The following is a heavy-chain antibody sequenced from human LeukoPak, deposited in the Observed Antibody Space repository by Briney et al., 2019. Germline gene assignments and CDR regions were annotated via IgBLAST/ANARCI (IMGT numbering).Heavy chain of an antibody. D-gene: IGHD6-13*01. CDR2: ISAYNGNT. Sequence: ASVKVSCKASGYTFTSYGISWVRQAPGQGLEWMGWISAYNGNTNYAQKLQGRVTMTTDTSTSTAYMELRSLRSEDTAVYYCARGLAAAGTGDAFDIWGQGTMVTVSS. CDR3: ARGLAAAGTGDAFDI. CDR1: GYTFTSYG. J-gene: IGHJ3*02. V-gene: IGHV1-18*01.